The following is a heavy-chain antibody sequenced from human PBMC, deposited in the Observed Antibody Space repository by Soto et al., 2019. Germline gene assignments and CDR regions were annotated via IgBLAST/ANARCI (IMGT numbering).Heavy chain of an antibody. J-gene: IGHJ4*02. CDR1: GGSISSYF. V-gene: IGHV4-59*01. CDR2: VYYTGTT. D-gene: IGHD6-13*01. CDR3: ARDLAAVPRAFDY. Sequence: PSETLSLTCTVSGGSISSYFYIWVRQPPGKGLEWIGSVYYTGTTDYNPSLKSRVTISVDTSKTQFSLNLRSVTAADTAVYYCARDLAAVPRAFDYWGRGXLVTVSS.